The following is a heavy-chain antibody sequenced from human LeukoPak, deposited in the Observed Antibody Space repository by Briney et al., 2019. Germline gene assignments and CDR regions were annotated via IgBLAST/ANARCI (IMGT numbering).Heavy chain of an antibody. V-gene: IGHV4-30-4*01. J-gene: IGHJ4*02. Sequence: SETLSLTCTVSGGSISSGDYYWSWIRQPPGQGLEGIGYISYSGSSYYNPSLKSRVTLSLDTSKNQFTLKLSSVTAADTAVYYCARDTQIDGVDYWGQGTLVTVSS. CDR2: ISYSGSS. CDR3: ARDTQIDGVDY. CDR1: GGSISSGDYY. D-gene: IGHD2-21*01.